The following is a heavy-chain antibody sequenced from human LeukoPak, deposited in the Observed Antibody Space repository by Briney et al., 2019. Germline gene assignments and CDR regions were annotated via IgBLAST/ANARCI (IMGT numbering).Heavy chain of an antibody. CDR3: AKDTIYYDILTASKFDY. CDR2: IQYDGSNK. J-gene: IGHJ4*02. D-gene: IGHD3-9*01. V-gene: IGHV3-30*02. Sequence: GGSLRLSCAASGFTFSSYGMHWVRQAPGKGLEWVAFIQYDGSNKYYADSVKGRFTISRDNSKNTLYLQMNSLRAEDTAVYYCAKDTIYYDILTASKFDYWGQGTLVTVSS. CDR1: GFTFSSYG.